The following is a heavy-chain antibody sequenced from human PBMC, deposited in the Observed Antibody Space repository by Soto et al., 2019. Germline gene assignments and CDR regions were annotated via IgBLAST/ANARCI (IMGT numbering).Heavy chain of an antibody. J-gene: IGHJ4*02. V-gene: IGHV3-23*01. CDR2: ISGSGGST. CDR1: GFTFSSYA. CDR3: AKDPNPHSRGWYPYSYFFDY. D-gene: IGHD6-19*01. Sequence: PGGSLRLSCAASGFTFSSYAMSWVRQAPGKGLEWVSAISGSGGSTYYADSVKGRFTISRDNSKNTLYLQMNSLRAEDTAVYYCAKDPNPHSRGWYPYSYFFDYWGQGTLVTVSS.